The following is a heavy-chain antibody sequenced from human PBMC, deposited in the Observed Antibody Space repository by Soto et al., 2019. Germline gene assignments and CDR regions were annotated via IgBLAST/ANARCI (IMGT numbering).Heavy chain of an antibody. CDR3: AHRVLRTVFGLVTTTAIYFDF. CDR2: IYWDDDK. CDR1: GFSLTTSGVG. Sequence: QITLNESGPTLVKPTQTLTLTCTFSGFSLTTSGVGVGWIRQSPGKAPEWLALIYWDDDKRYSPSLKSRLPITKATSKNQVVLTMANLDPAVTATYYCAHRVLRTVFGLVTTTAIYFDFWGQGTPVAVSS. V-gene: IGHV2-5*02. D-gene: IGHD3-3*01. J-gene: IGHJ4*02.